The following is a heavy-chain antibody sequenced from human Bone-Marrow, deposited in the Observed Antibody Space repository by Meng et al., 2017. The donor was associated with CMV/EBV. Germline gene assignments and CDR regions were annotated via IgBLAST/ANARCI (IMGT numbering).Heavy chain of an antibody. Sequence: GESLKISCAASGFTFNSYGIHWVRQAPGKGLEWVAFIRYDGSNKYYADSVKGRFTISRDNSKNTLYLQMNSLRAEDTAVYYCASTLPWWELLSAYYYYGMDVWGQGTTVTVYS. V-gene: IGHV3-30*02. J-gene: IGHJ6*02. CDR1: GFTFNSYG. CDR3: ASTLPWWELLSAYYYYGMDV. CDR2: IRYDGSNK. D-gene: IGHD1-26*01.